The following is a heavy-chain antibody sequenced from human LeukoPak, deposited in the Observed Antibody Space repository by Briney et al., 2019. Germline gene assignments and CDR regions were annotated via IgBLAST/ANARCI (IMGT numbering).Heavy chain of an antibody. J-gene: IGHJ4*02. CDR3: ARKWAYFDF. V-gene: IGHV3-23*01. CDR2: ISYSGSST. CDR1: GFTFSNYA. Sequence: GGSLGLSCAASGFTFSNYAMSWVRRAPGKGLECVSTISYSGSSTYYADSVKGRFTISRDDSKNTLYLQMNSLRGEDTAVYYCARKWAYFDFWGQGTLVTVSS. D-gene: IGHD1-26*01.